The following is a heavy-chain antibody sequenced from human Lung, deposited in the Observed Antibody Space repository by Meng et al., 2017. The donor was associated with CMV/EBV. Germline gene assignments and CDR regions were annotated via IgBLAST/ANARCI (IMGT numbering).Heavy chain of an antibody. V-gene: IGHV1-18*01. J-gene: IGHJ4*02. Sequence: ASXXVSXKASGYTFTSYGISWVRQAPGRGLEWMGWISAYNGNTNYAQKLQGRVTMTTDTSTSTAYMELRSLRSDDTAVYYCARDFSGYSSSSLYWGQGTXVTVSS. CDR3: ARDFSGYSSSSLY. CDR1: GYTFTSYG. D-gene: IGHD6-13*01. CDR2: ISAYNGNT.